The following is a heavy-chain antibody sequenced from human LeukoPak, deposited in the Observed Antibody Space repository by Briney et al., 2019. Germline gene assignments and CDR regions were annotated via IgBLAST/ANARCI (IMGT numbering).Heavy chain of an antibody. CDR2: ISYDGSNK. D-gene: IGHD5-12*01. Sequence: PGRSLRLSCAASGFTFSSYGMHWVRQAPGKGLEWVAVISYDGSNKYYADSVKGRFTISRDNSKNTLYLQMNSLRAEDTAVYYCAKDPRWASSGYQPYYFDYWGQGTLVTVSS. J-gene: IGHJ4*02. V-gene: IGHV3-30*18. CDR1: GFTFSSYG. CDR3: AKDPRWASSGYQPYYFDY.